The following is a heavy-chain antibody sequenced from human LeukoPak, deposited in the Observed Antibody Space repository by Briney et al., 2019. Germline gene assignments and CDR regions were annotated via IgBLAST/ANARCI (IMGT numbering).Heavy chain of an antibody. CDR1: RFTFSSHA. D-gene: IGHD2-21*02. CDR3: AKDILTAITSPEYFQH. V-gene: IGHV3-23*01. CDR2: ITSSGDGT. J-gene: IGHJ1*01. Sequence: NPGGCLRLSCAAYRFTFSSHAMSWVRQAPGRGLEWVSGITSSGDGTYYADSVKGRFIISRDNSKNTVYLQMNSLRVEDTALYYCAKDILTAITSPEYFQHWGQGTLVTVSS.